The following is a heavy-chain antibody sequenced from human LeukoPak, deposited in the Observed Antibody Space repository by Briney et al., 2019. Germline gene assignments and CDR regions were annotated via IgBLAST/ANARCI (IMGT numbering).Heavy chain of an antibody. J-gene: IGHJ6*04. CDR3: ARGRGRAAAGQHYYGMDV. Sequence: ASVKVSCKASGYTVTSYGISWVRQAPGQGLEWMGWISAYNGNTNYAQKLQGRVTMTTDTSTSTAYMELRSLRSDDTAVYYCARGRGRAAAGQHYYGMDVWGKGTTVTVSS. CDR1: GYTVTSYG. V-gene: IGHV1-18*04. CDR2: ISAYNGNT. D-gene: IGHD6-13*01.